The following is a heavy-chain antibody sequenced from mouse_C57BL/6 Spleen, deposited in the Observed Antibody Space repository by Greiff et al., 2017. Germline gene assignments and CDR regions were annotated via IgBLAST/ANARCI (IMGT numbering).Heavy chain of an antibody. J-gene: IGHJ2*01. CDR2: IDPSDSYT. CDR3: ALQLRLDY. CDR1: GYTFTSYW. Sequence: QVQLQQSGAELVKPGASVKLSCKASGYTFTSYWMQWVKQRPGQGLEWIGEIDPSDSYTNYNQKFKGKATLTVDTSSSTAYMQLSSLTSEDSAVYYCALQLRLDYWGQGTTLTVSS. V-gene: IGHV1-50*01. D-gene: IGHD3-2*02.